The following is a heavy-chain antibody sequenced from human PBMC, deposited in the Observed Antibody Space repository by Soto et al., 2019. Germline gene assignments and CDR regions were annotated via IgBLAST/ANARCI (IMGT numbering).Heavy chain of an antibody. CDR3: ARDRESYDPGGNSDYYYGMDV. J-gene: IGHJ6*02. CDR2: ISAYNGNT. Sequence: QVQLVQSGAEVKKPGASVKVSRKASGYTFTSYGISWVRQAPGQGLEWMGWISAYNGNTNYAQKLQRRVTMTTDTSTSTAYMKLRSLSSDDTAVYYCARDRESYDPGGNSDYYYGMDVWGQGTTVTVSS. CDR1: GYTFTSYG. V-gene: IGHV1-18*01. D-gene: IGHD2-21*02.